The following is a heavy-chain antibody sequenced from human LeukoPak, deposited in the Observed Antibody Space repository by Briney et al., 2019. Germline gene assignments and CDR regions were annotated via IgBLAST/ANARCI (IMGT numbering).Heavy chain of an antibody. Sequence: ASVKVSCKASGYTFTSYYMHWVRQAPGQGLEWMGIINPSGGSTSYAQKFQGRVTMTRDTSTSTVYMELSSLRSEDTAVYYCARFLGSYDFWSGYMDYWGQGTLVTVSS. CDR1: GYTFTSYY. CDR2: INPSGGST. J-gene: IGHJ4*02. CDR3: ARFLGSYDFWSGYMDY. V-gene: IGHV1-46*01. D-gene: IGHD3-3*01.